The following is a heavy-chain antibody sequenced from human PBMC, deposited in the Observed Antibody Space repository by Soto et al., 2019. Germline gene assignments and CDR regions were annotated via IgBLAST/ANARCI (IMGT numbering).Heavy chain of an antibody. Sequence: LRLSCAASGFTFSSYWMHWVRQAPGKGLVWVSRINPDGSATNYADSVKGRFTISRDNAKNTLYLQMNSLRAEDTAVFYCGRGGSDSPMAPGYWGQGTLVTVSS. D-gene: IGHD5-18*01. J-gene: IGHJ4*02. CDR2: INPDGSAT. CDR1: GFTFSSYW. V-gene: IGHV3-74*01. CDR3: GRGGSDSPMAPGY.